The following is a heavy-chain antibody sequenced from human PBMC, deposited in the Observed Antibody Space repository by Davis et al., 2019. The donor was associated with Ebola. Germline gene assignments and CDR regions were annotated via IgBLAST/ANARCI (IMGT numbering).Heavy chain of an antibody. V-gene: IGHV3-49*04. D-gene: IGHD4-17*01. CDR2: IRSRTYGGTS. Sequence: GGSLRLSCAASGFTFSNAWMSWVRQAPGKGLEWVGFIRSRTYGGTSAYAASVKGRFTISRDDSKSIAYLQMNSLKAEDTAVDYCSRDRRDYGDYVDYWGQGTLVTVSS. CDR3: SRDRRDYGDYVDY. J-gene: IGHJ4*02. CDR1: GFTFSNAW.